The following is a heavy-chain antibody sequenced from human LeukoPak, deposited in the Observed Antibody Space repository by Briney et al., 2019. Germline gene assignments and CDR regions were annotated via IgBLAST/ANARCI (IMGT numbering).Heavy chain of an antibody. CDR2: IYTSGST. D-gene: IGHD6-19*01. Sequence: SETLSLTCAVYGGSFSGYYWSWIRQPPGKGLEWIGRIYTSGSTNCNPSLKSRVTMSVDTSKNQFSLKLSSVTAADTAVYYCARVGHSSGWLGYFDYWGQGTLVTVSS. CDR3: ARVGHSSGWLGYFDY. CDR1: GGSFSGYY. J-gene: IGHJ4*02. V-gene: IGHV4-59*10.